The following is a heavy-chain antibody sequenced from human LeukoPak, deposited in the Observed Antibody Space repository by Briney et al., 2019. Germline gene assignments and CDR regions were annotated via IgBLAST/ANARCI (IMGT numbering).Heavy chain of an antibody. J-gene: IGHJ6*03. CDR1: GFSFSSYS. CDR2: ITSRSSYI. Sequence: PGGSLRLSCAASGFSFSSYSMNWVRQAPGKGLEWVSSITSRSSYINYADSATGRFTISRDNAKNSVYLQMNSLRAEDTAVYYCARVLLGATTINYYYYYMDVWGKGTTVTVSS. CDR3: ARVLLGATTINYYYYYMDV. V-gene: IGHV3-21*01. D-gene: IGHD1-26*01.